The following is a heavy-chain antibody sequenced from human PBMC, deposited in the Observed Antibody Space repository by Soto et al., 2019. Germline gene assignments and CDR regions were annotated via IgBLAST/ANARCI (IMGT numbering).Heavy chain of an antibody. CDR1: GGSISSYY. J-gene: IGHJ6*02. Sequence: PSETLSLTCTVSGGSISSYYWSWIRQPPGKGLEWIGYIYYSGSTNYNPSLKSRVTISVDTSKNQFSLKLSSVTAADTAVYYCARDRMATIRPYYYYGMDVWGQGTTVTVSS. CDR2: IYYSGST. D-gene: IGHD5-12*01. V-gene: IGHV4-59*01. CDR3: ARDRMATIRPYYYYGMDV.